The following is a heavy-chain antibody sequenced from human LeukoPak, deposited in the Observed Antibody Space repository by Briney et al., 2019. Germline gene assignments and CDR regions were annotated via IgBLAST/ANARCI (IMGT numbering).Heavy chain of an antibody. CDR3: ARGTYSSGWYGEPVYFDY. Sequence: SETLSLTCSVSGASITSAAYYWSWIRQPPGKGLEWIGEINHSGSTNYNPSLKSRVTISVDTSKNQFSLKLSSVTAADTAVYYCARGTYSSGWYGEPVYFDYWGQGTLVTVSS. D-gene: IGHD6-19*01. V-gene: IGHV4-34*01. J-gene: IGHJ4*02. CDR2: INHSGST. CDR1: GASITSAAYY.